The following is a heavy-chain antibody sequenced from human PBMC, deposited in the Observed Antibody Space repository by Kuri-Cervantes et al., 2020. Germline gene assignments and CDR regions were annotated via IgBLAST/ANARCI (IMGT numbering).Heavy chain of an antibody. D-gene: IGHD2-15*01. J-gene: IGHJ4*02. CDR3: AKTLGYCSGGSCYSAEY. Sequence: GSLRLSCTVSGGSISSYYWSWIRQPAGKGLEWIGRIYTSGSTNYNPSLKSRVTISVDTSKNQFSLKLSSVTAADTAVYYCAKTLGYCSGGSCYSAEYWGQGTLVTVSS. CDR1: GGSISSYY. CDR2: IYTSGST. V-gene: IGHV4-4*07.